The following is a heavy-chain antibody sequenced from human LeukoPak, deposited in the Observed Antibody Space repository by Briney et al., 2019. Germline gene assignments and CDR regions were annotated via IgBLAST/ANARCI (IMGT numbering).Heavy chain of an antibody. CDR1: GLTLIIYD. CDR3: AREGDTVMIDY. Sequence: PGGYLRLSCAASGLTLIIYDRDWVRQAPGKGMEWGSDISNSGRTLSYAESVRGRLTNYRANAKNSLYLQMHSLRAEDTYDYYCAREGDTVMIDYWGQGTLVTVSS. J-gene: IGHJ4*02. V-gene: IGHV3-48*03. CDR2: ISNSGRTL. D-gene: IGHD3-16*01.